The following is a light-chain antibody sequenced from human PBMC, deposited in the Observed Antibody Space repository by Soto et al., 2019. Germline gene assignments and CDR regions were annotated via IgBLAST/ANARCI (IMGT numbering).Light chain of an antibody. Sequence: LTQPPSVSVSPGQTASITCSGDKLGDKYVCWYQQRPGQSPVLVIYQDSKRPSGIPERFSGSNSGNTATLTISGTQAMDEADYYCQAWDNSVLFGGGTKLTVL. CDR2: QDS. V-gene: IGLV3-1*01. CDR1: KLGDKY. CDR3: QAWDNSVL. J-gene: IGLJ2*01.